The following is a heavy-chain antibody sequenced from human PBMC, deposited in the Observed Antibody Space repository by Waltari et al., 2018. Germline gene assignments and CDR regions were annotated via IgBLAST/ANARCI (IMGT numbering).Heavy chain of an antibody. CDR2: IHTSGST. CDR3: ARGGTISLIDY. Sequence: QVQLQESGPGLVKPSQTLSLTCTVSGGSISSGSYYWSWIRQPAGKGLEWIGRIHTSGSTNYNPSLKSRVTISVDTSKNQFSLKLSSVTAADTAVYYCARGGTISLIDYWGQGTLVTVSS. J-gene: IGHJ4*02. V-gene: IGHV4-61*02. CDR1: GGSISSGSYY. D-gene: IGHD3-16*01.